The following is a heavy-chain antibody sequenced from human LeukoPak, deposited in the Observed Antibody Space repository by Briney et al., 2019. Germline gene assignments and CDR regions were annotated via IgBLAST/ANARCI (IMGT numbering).Heavy chain of an antibody. D-gene: IGHD1-1*01. CDR3: ARDHNYAFDN. CDR1: GFTFNRYA. J-gene: IGHJ4*02. V-gene: IGHV3-48*01. CDR2: IGIDSGNT. Sequence: PGRSLRLSCAASGFTFNRYAMHWVRQAPGKGLEWISYIGIDSGNTKYADSVRGRFTISTDKAKNSLYLQMNSLRVEDTAVYYCARDHNYAFDNWGQGTLVSVAS.